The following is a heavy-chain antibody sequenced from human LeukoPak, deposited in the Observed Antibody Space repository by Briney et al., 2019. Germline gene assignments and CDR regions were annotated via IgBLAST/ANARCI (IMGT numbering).Heavy chain of an antibody. J-gene: IGHJ3*02. CDR1: GFTFSSYG. D-gene: IGHD2-15*01. CDR2: ISGSGGNT. CDR3: ARDSRYCSGGSCYGPGAFDI. V-gene: IGHV3-23*01. Sequence: GGTLRLSCAASGFTFSSYGMSWVRQAPGKGLEWVSAISGSGGNTYYADSVKGRFTISRDNAKNSLYLQMNSLRAEDTAVYYCARDSRYCSGGSCYGPGAFDIWGQGTMVTVSS.